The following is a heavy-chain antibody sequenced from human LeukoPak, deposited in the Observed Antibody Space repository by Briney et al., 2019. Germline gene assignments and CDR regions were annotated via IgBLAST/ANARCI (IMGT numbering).Heavy chain of an antibody. CDR1: GFVFSSYG. D-gene: IGHD6-6*01. V-gene: IGHV3-33*01. Sequence: PGGSLRLSCAASGFVFSSYGMHWVRQAPGKGLEWVAVIWYDGSNRYYVDSVKGRFTISRDDSKNMLYLQMNSLRAEDTAIYYCARDSSHYLGSSDYWGQGTLVTVSS. J-gene: IGHJ4*02. CDR3: ARDSSHYLGSSDY. CDR2: IWYDGSNR.